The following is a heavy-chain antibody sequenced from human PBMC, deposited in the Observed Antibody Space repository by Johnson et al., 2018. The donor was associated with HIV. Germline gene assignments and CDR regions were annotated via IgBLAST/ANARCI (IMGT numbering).Heavy chain of an antibody. V-gene: IGHV3-30*04. J-gene: IGHJ3*01. Sequence: QVQLVESGGGVVQPGGSLRLSCAASGFIFSDYAMHWVRLAPGKGLEWVAVTSYDEIKKNYADSVKGRFTISRDNSKNTLYLQMNSLRIEDTAVYYCARDRFGSGRPNAFDLWGQGTMVTVSS. D-gene: IGHD3-10*01. CDR1: GFIFSDYA. CDR2: TSYDEIKK. CDR3: ARDRFGSGRPNAFDL.